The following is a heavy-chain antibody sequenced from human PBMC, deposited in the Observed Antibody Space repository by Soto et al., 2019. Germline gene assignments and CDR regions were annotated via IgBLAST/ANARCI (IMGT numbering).Heavy chain of an antibody. CDR3: ATGGNVTMIGY. D-gene: IGHD3-22*01. CDR2: IIPIFGTA. CDR1: GGTFSSYA. V-gene: IGHV1-69*06. Sequence: EASVKVSCKSSGGTFSSYAISWVRQAPGQGLEWMGGIIPIFGTANYAQKCQGRVTFTADKSTSTAYMELSSLRSEDTAVYYCATGGNVTMIGYWGQGTLVTFSS. J-gene: IGHJ4*02.